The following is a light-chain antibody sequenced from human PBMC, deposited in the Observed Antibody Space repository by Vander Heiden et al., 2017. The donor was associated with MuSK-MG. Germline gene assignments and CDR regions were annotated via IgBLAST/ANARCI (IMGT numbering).Light chain of an antibody. CDR1: QSLVHSDGKTY. Sequence: EIVMTQTPLSLSVTPGQPASISCKSSQSLVHSDGKTYLYWYLQKAGQPPQLLIYDVFNRVSGVPDRFSGSGSGTDFTLKISRVEAEDVGVYHCMQLKEVHDTFGQGTNLEIK. CDR3: MQLKEVHDT. J-gene: IGKJ2*01. CDR2: DVF. V-gene: IGKV2D-29*01.